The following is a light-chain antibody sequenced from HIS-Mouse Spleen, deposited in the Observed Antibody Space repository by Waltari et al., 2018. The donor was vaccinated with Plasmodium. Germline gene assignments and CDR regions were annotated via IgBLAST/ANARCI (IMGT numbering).Light chain of an antibody. CDR3: SSYAGSNNLV. J-gene: IGLJ2*01. CDR2: EVS. V-gene: IGLV2-8*01. CDR1: SSAVGGYNY. Sequence: QSALTQPPSASGSPGQSVTLPCTGTSSAVGGYNYVSCYQQHPANAPKLMIYEVSQRPSGVPDRFSGSKSGNTASLTVSGLQAEDEADYYCSSYAGSNNLVFGGGTKLTVL.